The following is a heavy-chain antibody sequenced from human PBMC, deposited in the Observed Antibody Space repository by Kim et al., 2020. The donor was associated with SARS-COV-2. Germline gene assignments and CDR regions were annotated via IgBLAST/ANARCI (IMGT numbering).Heavy chain of an antibody. Sequence: GGSLRLSCAASGFTLVDYAIEWVRQALGNGLALLSQIGGAGGALTQAEDLKGRVYISRDNAKNTLYLQMNSLRPEDTAVYYCARAGDYDISGYYGFFHHWGQGALVTVS. J-gene: IGHJ1*01. CDR3: ARAGDYDISGYYGFFHH. V-gene: IGHV3-74*03. D-gene: IGHD3-22*01. CDR2: IGGAGGAL. CDR1: GFTLVDYA.